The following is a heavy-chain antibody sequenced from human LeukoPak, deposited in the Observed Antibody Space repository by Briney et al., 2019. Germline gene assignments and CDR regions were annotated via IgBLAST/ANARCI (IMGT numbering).Heavy chain of an antibody. CDR1: GYTFTSYG. J-gene: IGHJ5*02. V-gene: IGHV1-18*01. Sequence: GASVKVSCKASGYTFTSYGISWVRQAPGRGLEWMGWISAYNGNTNYAQKLQGRVTMTTDTSTSTAYMELRSLRSDDTAVYYCARVPLLMGATTWGSYNWFDPWGQGTLVTVSS. CDR3: ARVPLLMGATTWGSYNWFDP. D-gene: IGHD1-26*01. CDR2: ISAYNGNT.